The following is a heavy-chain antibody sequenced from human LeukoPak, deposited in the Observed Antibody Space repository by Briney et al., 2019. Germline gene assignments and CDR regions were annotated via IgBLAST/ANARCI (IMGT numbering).Heavy chain of an antibody. CDR1: GGSFSGYY. CDR2: INHSGST. Sequence: SETLSLTCAVHGGSFSGYYWCWIRQPPGKGLEWIGEINHSGSTNYNPSLKSRVTISVDTSKNQFSLKLSSVTAADTAVYYCARGYSGYDPFDYWGQGTLVTVSS. V-gene: IGHV4-34*01. D-gene: IGHD5-12*01. J-gene: IGHJ4*02. CDR3: ARGYSGYDPFDY.